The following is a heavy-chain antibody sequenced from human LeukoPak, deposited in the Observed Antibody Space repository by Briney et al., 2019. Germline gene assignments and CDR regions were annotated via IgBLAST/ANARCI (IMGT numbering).Heavy chain of an antibody. CDR2: INPSGGST. Sequence: ASVKVSCKASGYTFTSYYMHWVRQAPGQGLEWMGIINPSGGSTSYAQKFQGRVTMTRDTSTSTVYMELRSLRSDDTAVYYCARDRYYYDSSGYFPLENWGQGTLVTVSS. V-gene: IGHV1-46*01. J-gene: IGHJ4*02. CDR3: ARDRYYYDSSGYFPLEN. D-gene: IGHD3-22*01. CDR1: GYTFTSYY.